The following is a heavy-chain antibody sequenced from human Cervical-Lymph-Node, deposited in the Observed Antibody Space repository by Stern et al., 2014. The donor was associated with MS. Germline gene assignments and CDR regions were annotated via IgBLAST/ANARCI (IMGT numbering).Heavy chain of an antibody. CDR1: GFTFTSSA. J-gene: IGHJ4*02. CDR2: IVVGSANT. CDR3: AAHYYDSSGYYY. V-gene: IGHV1-58*01. Sequence: QMQLVQSGPEVKKPGTSVKVSCKASGFTFTSSAVQWVRQARGQRLEWIGWIVVGSANTNYAQKFQERVTITRDMSTSTAYMELSSLRSEDTAVYYCAAHYYDSSGYYYWGQGTLVTVSS. D-gene: IGHD3-22*01.